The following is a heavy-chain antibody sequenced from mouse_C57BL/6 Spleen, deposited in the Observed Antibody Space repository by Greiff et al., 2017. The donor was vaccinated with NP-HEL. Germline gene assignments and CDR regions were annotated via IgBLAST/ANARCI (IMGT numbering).Heavy chain of an antibody. CDR3: AKTYDYDPWFAY. V-gene: IGHV1-39*01. D-gene: IGHD2-4*01. CDR1: GYSFTDYN. J-gene: IGHJ3*01. Sequence: EVKLMESGPELVKPGASVKISCKASGYSFTDYNMNWVKQSNGKSLEWIGVINPNYGTTSYNQKFKGKATLTVDQSSSTAYMQLNSLTSEDSAVYYCAKTYDYDPWFAYWGQGTLVTVSA. CDR2: INPNYGTT.